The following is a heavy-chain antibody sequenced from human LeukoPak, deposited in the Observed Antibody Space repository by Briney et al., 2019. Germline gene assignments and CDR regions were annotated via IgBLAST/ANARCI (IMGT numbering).Heavy chain of an antibody. CDR2: IWYDGSNK. CDR1: GFTFRSYG. V-gene: IGHV3-33*03. CDR3: AKDSIQFKRVFDCFDS. J-gene: IGHJ4*02. D-gene: IGHD2-21*01. Sequence: GSLRLSCTASGFTFRSYGMHWVRQAPGKGLEWVAVIWYDGSNKYYADSVTGRFTISRDNSKNTVNLQVNRLRVEDTAIYYCAKDSIQFKRVFDCFDSWGQGTLVTVSS.